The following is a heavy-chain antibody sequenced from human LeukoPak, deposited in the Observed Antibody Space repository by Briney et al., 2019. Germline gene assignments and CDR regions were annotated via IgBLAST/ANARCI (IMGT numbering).Heavy chain of an antibody. CDR3: ARFSNYYDSSGYSLFDY. V-gene: IGHV4-59*12. J-gene: IGHJ4*02. CDR1: GGSISSYY. D-gene: IGHD3-22*01. CDR2: IYYSGST. Sequence: SETLSLTCTVSGGSISSYYWSWIRQPPGKGLEWIGYIYYSGSTYYNPSLKSRVTISVDTSKNQFSLKLSSVTAADTAVYYCARFSNYYDSSGYSLFDYWGQGTLVTVSS.